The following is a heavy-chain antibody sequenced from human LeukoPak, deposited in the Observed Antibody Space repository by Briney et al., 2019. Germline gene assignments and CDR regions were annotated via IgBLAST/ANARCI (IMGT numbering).Heavy chain of an antibody. V-gene: IGHV4-59*01. Sequence: SETLSLTCSVSGGSISSYYWNWIRQPPGKGLEWIGYVYYSGSTNYNPSLKSRITISVDTSKNQFSLKLRSVTAADTAVYYCARDRKQWLRGPFDPWGQGTLVTVSS. CDR3: ARDRKQWLRGPFDP. J-gene: IGHJ5*02. CDR1: GGSISSYY. CDR2: VYYSGST. D-gene: IGHD6-19*01.